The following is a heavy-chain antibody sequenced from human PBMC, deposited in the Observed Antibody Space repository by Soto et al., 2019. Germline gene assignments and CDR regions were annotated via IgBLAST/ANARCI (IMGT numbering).Heavy chain of an antibody. CDR2: IYSGGTT. D-gene: IGHD3-16*01. CDR1: GFTVSSSY. CDR3: ARVGGINWFDS. Sequence: HPGGSLRLSCAASGFTVSSSYITWVRQAPGKGLEWISVIYSGGTTYYADSVKGRFTISRDNSKNTLYLQMNSLRVEDTAVYYCARVGGINWFDSWGQGTLGTSPQ. V-gene: IGHV3-53*01. J-gene: IGHJ5*01.